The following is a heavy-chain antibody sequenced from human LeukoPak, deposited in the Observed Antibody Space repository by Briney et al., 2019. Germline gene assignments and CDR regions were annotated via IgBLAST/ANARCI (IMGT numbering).Heavy chain of an antibody. J-gene: IGHJ4*02. CDR3: AREMATTLLDY. CDR2: INPSGGST. Sequence: SVKVSCKASGYTFTTYYMHWVRQAPGQGLEWMGIINPSGGSTSYAQKFQGRVTMSRDTSTSTFYMELSSLRSEDTAVYYCAREMATTLLDYWGQGTLVTVSS. V-gene: IGHV1-46*01. CDR1: GYTFTTYY. D-gene: IGHD5-24*01.